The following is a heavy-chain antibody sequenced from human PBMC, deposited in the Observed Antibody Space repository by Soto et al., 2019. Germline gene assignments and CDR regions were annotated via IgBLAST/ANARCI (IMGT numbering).Heavy chain of an antibody. CDR1: GYTFTSYA. D-gene: IGHD6-6*01. CDR2: INAGNGNT. CDR3: ASSTPSDSIAARPSDSFVDY. V-gene: IGHV1-3*01. J-gene: IGHJ4*02. Sequence: QVQLVQSGAEVKKPGASVKGSCKASGYTFTSYAMHWVRQAPGQRLEWMGWINAGNGNTKYSQKFQGRVTITRDTSASTAYMELSSLRSEDTAVYYCASSTPSDSIAARPSDSFVDYWGKGTLVTVSS.